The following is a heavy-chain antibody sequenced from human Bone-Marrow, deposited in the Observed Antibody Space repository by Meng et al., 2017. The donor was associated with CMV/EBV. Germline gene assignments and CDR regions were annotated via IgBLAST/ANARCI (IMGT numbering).Heavy chain of an antibody. D-gene: IGHD4-17*01. CDR3: ARSDYAYDAFDI. J-gene: IGHJ3*02. CDR2: IRYDGSNK. V-gene: IGHV3-30*02. Sequence: GGSLRLSCAASGFTFSSYGMHWVRQAPGKGLEWVAFIRYDGSNKYYADSVKGRFTISRDNSKNTLYLQMNSLRAEDTAVYYCARSDYAYDAFDIWGQGTMVTVSS. CDR1: GFTFSSYG.